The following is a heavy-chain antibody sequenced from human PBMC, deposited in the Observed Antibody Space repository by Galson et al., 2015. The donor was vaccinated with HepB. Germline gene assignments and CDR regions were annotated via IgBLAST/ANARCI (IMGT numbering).Heavy chain of an antibody. J-gene: IGHJ5*02. V-gene: IGHV1-69*06. CDR3: ATQKGAVAGYNWFDP. CDR2: IIPIFGTA. Sequence: SVKVSCKASGGTFSSYAISWVRQAPGQGLEWMGGIIPIFGTANYAQKFQGRVTITADKSTSTAYMELSSLRSEDTAVYYCATQKGAVAGYNWFDPWGQGTLVTVSS. CDR1: GGTFSSYA. D-gene: IGHD6-19*01.